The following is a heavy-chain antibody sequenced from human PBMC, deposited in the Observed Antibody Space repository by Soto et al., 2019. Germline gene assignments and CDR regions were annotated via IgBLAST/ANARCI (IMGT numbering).Heavy chain of an antibody. D-gene: IGHD6-19*01. V-gene: IGHV3-30*18. CDR3: AKGGRQWLVTSDFNY. CDR1: GFTFSDYA. CDR2: ISHDGRNT. J-gene: IGHJ4*02. Sequence: VQLVESGGGVVQPGRSLRLSCAAPGFTFSDYAMHWVRQAPGKGLEWVAVISHDGRNTHYADSVKGRFTISRDSSKNTVSLEMTSLRAEDTAVYYCAKGGRQWLVTSDFNYWGQGALVTVSS.